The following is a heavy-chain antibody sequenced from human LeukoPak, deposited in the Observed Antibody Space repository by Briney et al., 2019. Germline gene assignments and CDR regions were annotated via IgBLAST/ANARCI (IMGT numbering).Heavy chain of an antibody. CDR2: IYYSGST. J-gene: IGHJ4*02. Sequence: SETLSLTCTVSGGSISSYYWSWIRQPPGKGLEWIGYIYYSGSTNYNPSLKSRVTISVDTSKNQFSLKLSSVTAADTAVYYCARVMGVGATTSGYFDYWGQGTLVTVSS. D-gene: IGHD1-26*01. CDR3: ARVMGVGATTSGYFDY. V-gene: IGHV4-59*01. CDR1: GGSISSYY.